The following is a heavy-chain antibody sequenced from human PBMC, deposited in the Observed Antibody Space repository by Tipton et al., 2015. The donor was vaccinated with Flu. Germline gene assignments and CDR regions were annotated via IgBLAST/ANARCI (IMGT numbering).Heavy chain of an antibody. V-gene: IGHV5-51*01. Sequence: QSGAEVKKPGESLKISCKGFGYSFTTYWIGWVRQMSGRGLEWMGIMYPGDSEIRYSPSFEGQVTISADKSINTAYLQWSSVKASDTAMYYCARHNSGYYADYWGQGTLVTVSS. J-gene: IGHJ4*02. CDR3: ARHNSGYYADY. D-gene: IGHD3-22*01. CDR1: GYSFTTYW. CDR2: MYPGDSEI.